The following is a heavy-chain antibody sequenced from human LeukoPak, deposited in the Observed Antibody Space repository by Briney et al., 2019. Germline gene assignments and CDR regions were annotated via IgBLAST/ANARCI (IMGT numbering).Heavy chain of an antibody. V-gene: IGHV3-43*01. CDR2: ISWNSDYT. J-gene: IGHJ4*02. Sequence: PGGSLRLSCAASGFKFDDYTMHWVRRAPGKGLEWVSLISWNSDYTSYADSVKGRFTISRDNSKNSLYLQMNSLRTEDTAFYYCAKDMGYGGNSGYFDYWGQGTLVTVSS. CDR3: AKDMGYGGNSGYFDY. D-gene: IGHD4-23*01. CDR1: GFKFDDYT.